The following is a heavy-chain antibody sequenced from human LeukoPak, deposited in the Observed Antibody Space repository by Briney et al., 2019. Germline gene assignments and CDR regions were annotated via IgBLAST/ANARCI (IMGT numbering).Heavy chain of an antibody. CDR1: GFTFSSYW. D-gene: IGHD3-22*01. Sequence: GGSLRLSCAASGFTFSSYWMHWVRQAPGKGLVWVSRINSDGSSTSYADSVKGRFTISRDNAKNTLYLQMNSLRAEDTAVYYCARATRPYYYDSSGHGYFDYWGQGTLVTVSS. CDR3: ARATRPYYYDSSGHGYFDY. CDR2: INSDGSST. J-gene: IGHJ4*02. V-gene: IGHV3-74*01.